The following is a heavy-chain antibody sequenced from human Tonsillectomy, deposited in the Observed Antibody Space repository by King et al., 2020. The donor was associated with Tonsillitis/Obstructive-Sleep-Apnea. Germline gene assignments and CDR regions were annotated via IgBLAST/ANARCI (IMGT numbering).Heavy chain of an antibody. D-gene: IGHD3-10*01. CDR3: ASDGSGSYYNLYYFDY. CDR2: IYYSGST. V-gene: IGHV4-59*01. CDR1: GGSISSYY. J-gene: IGHJ4*02. Sequence: QLQESGPGLVKPSETLSLTCTVSGGSISSYYWSWIRQPPGKGLEWIGYIYYSGSTNYNPSLKCRVTISVDTSKNQFSLKLSYVTAADTAVYYCASDGSGSYYNLYYFDYWGQGTLVTVSS.